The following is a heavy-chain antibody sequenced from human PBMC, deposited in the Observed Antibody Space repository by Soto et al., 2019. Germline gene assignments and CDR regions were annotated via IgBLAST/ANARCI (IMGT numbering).Heavy chain of an antibody. Sequence: GGSLRLSCAVSGFTFSRYWMTWVRQAPGKGLEWVANIKQAGSEIYYVDSVKGRLTISRANAENSLYLQMNSLRAEDTAVYYCARDLACSGDSCYDDWGHGTLVAVSS. CDR1: GFTFSRYW. CDR2: IKQAGSEI. CDR3: ARDLACSGDSCYDD. D-gene: IGHD2-15*01. V-gene: IGHV3-7*01. J-gene: IGHJ4*01.